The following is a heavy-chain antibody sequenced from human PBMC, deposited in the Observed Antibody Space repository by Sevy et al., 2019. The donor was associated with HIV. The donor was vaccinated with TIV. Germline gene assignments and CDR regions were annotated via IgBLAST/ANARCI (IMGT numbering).Heavy chain of an antibody. CDR2: IKRDGSER. V-gene: IGHV3-7*03. CDR1: GFTFSNYW. Sequence: GGYLRLSCAASGFTFSNYWMTWVRQAPGKGLEWVANIKRDGSERYYVASVKGRFTISRDNAKNSLYLQMNSLGADDTAVYYCARDCSSTTCLWGLDVWGQGTTVTVSS. CDR3: ARDCSSTTCLWGLDV. J-gene: IGHJ6*02. D-gene: IGHD2-2*01.